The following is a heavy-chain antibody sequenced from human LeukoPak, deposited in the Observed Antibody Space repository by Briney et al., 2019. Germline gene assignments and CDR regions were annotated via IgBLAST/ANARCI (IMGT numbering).Heavy chain of an antibody. Sequence: GGSLRLSCAASGFTFSSYSMNWVRQAPGKGLEWVSSISSSSSYIYYADSVKGRVTISRDNAKNSLYLQMNSLRAEDTAVYYCARAGYSYGIYAFDIWGQGTMVTVSS. CDR2: ISSSSSYI. CDR1: GFTFSSYS. V-gene: IGHV3-21*01. CDR3: ARAGYSYGIYAFDI. J-gene: IGHJ3*02. D-gene: IGHD5-18*01.